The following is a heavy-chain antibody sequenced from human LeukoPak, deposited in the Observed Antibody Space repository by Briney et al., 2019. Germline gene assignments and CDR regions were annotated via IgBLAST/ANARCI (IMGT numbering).Heavy chain of an antibody. D-gene: IGHD6-13*01. CDR3: ARGGHEQQLTYYFDY. J-gene: IGHJ4*02. V-gene: IGHV1-69*13. Sequence: GASVKVSCKASGGTFSSYAISWVRQAPGQGLEWMGGIIPIFGTANYAQKFQGRVTITADESTSTAYMELSSLRSEDTAVYYCARGGHEQQLTYYFDYWGQGTLVTVSS. CDR2: IIPIFGTA. CDR1: GGTFSSYA.